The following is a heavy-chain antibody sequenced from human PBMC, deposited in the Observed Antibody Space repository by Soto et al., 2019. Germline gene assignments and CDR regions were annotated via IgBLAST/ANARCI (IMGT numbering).Heavy chain of an antibody. CDR1: GFTFSSYA. Sequence: GGSLRLSCAASGFTFSSYAMSWVRQAPGKGLEWVSVISGSGGSTYYADSVKGRFTISRDNSKNTLYLQMNSLRAEDTAVYYCAKSMVRGVNYYGMDVWGQGTTVTVSS. J-gene: IGHJ6*02. CDR2: ISGSGGST. V-gene: IGHV3-23*01. CDR3: AKSMVRGVNYYGMDV. D-gene: IGHD3-10*01.